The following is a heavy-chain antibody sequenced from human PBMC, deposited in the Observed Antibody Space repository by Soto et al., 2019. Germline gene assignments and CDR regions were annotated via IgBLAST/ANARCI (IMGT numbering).Heavy chain of an antibody. Sequence: QVQLVQSGPEVKKPGASVRVSCMTSGYAFTSYGVNWVRQAPGQGLEWMGWIAPHSGRTTYLPKFQGRVTISADASTNTAYRDLTSLSSDDTGIYFCAGAATGSYHSAYWGQGTVVTVSS. CDR3: AGAATGSYHSAY. J-gene: IGHJ4*02. V-gene: IGHV1-18*04. CDR1: GYAFTSYG. D-gene: IGHD3-10*01. CDR2: IAPHSGRT.